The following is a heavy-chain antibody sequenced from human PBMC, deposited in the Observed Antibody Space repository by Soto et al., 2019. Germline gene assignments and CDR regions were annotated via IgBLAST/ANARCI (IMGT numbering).Heavy chain of an antibody. D-gene: IGHD6-6*01. J-gene: IGHJ3*02. CDR2: ISWNSGSI. CDR3: AKGSFIAARHPDAFDI. CDR1: RFTFDNYA. Sequence: EVQLVESGGGLVQPGRSLRLSCAASRFTFDNYAMHWVRQAPGKGLEWVSGISWNSGSIGYADSVKGRFTISRDNAKNSLYLQMNSLRAEDTALYYCAKGSFIAARHPDAFDIWGQGTMVTVSS. V-gene: IGHV3-9*01.